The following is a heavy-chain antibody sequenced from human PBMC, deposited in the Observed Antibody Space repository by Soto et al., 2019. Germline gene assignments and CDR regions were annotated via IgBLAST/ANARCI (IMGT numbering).Heavy chain of an antibody. CDR1: GASISSYS. J-gene: IGHJ5*02. D-gene: IGHD6-19*01. V-gene: IGHV4-4*07. CDR2: SYTSGST. Sequence: SESLSLTWTVSGASISSYSSSGIRQPGRKRQEWIGRSYTSGSTNYKPSLKSRVNRSVDTSKNQFPLKLGSVKAADAAVDYCARDRQWLVPWGQGTVVSVSS. CDR3: ARDRQWLVP.